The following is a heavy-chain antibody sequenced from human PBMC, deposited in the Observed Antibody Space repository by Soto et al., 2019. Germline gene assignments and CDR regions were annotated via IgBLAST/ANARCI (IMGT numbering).Heavy chain of an antibody. CDR2: IIPIFGTA. J-gene: IGHJ6*02. Sequence: QVQLVQSGAEVKKPGSSVKVSCKASGGTFSSYAISWVRQAPGQGLEWMGGIIPIFGTANYAQKFQGRVTITADESTSTAYMGLSSLRSEDTAVYYCARDYAAPYCSGGSCYYYYYGMDVWGQGTTVTVSS. D-gene: IGHD2-15*01. CDR1: GGTFSSYA. CDR3: ARDYAAPYCSGGSCYYYYYGMDV. V-gene: IGHV1-69*01.